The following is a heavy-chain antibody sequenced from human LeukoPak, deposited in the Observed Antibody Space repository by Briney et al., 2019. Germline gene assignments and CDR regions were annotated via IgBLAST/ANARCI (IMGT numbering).Heavy chain of an antibody. CDR1: GFTFSSYS. J-gene: IGHJ4*02. V-gene: IGHV3-21*01. D-gene: IGHD2-2*01. CDR3: AREGYDTYYFDY. Sequence: PGGSLRLSCAASGFTFSSYSMNWVRQAPGKGLEWVSSISSSSSYIYYADSVKGRFTISRDNARNSLYLQMNSLRAEDTAVYYCAREGYDTYYFDYWGQGTLVTVSS. CDR2: ISSSSSYI.